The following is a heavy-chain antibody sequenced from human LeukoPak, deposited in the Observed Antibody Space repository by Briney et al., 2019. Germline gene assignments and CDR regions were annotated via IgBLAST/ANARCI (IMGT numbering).Heavy chain of an antibody. J-gene: IGHJ5*02. CDR3: ARQAIAAAGNP. V-gene: IGHV1-8*01. CDR2: MNPNSGNT. CDR1: GYTFSSYD. D-gene: IGHD6-13*01. Sequence: ASVKVSCKASGYTFSSYDINWVRQAPGQGLEWMGWMNPNSGNTGYAQKFQGRVTMTRNTSISTAYMELSSLRSEDTAVYYCARQAIAAAGNPWGQGTLVTVSS.